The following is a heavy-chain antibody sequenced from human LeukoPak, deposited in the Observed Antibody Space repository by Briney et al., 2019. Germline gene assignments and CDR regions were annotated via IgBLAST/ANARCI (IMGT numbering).Heavy chain of an antibody. V-gene: IGHV4-4*09. J-gene: IGHJ6*03. CDR2: IYTSGST. D-gene: IGHD6-13*01. CDR3: ARLRVENSNYYYYYYMDV. CDR1: GGSISSYY. Sequence: PSENLSLTCTVSGGSISSYYWSWIRQPPGKGLEWIGYIYTSGSTNYNPSLKSRVTISVDTSKNQFSLKLSSVTAADTAVYYCARLRVENSNYYYYYYMDVWGKGTTVTVSS.